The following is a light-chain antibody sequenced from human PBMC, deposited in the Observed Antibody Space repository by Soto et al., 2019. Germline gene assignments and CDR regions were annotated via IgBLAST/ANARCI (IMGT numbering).Light chain of an antibody. J-gene: IGKJ2*01. CDR3: LHYFTTPPT. CDR2: WAS. CDR1: QSLFYSSNNKNF. V-gene: IGKV4-1*01. Sequence: DIVMTQSPDSLAVSLGERATINCKSSQSLFYSSNNKNFLACYQQKAGQPPKLLIYWASTRESGVPDRISGSGSGPECHLTLSSLQAPDAAVDYCLHYFTTPPTFGHGTRSEI.